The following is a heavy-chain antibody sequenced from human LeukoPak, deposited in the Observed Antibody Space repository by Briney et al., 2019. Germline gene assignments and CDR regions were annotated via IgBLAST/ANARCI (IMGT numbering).Heavy chain of an antibody. CDR3: ARLHQGVVVVTAAPGSWFDP. CDR1: GYDFTNYW. V-gene: IGHV5-51*01. J-gene: IGHJ5*02. CDR2: IYPRDSDT. D-gene: IGHD2-15*01. Sequence: GESLQISCQASGYDFTNYWIGWVRQMPGKGLEWMGIIYPRDSDTRYSPSFQGQVTISADKSISTAYLQWRSLKASDTAMYYCARLHQGVVVVTAAPGSWFDPWGQGTPVTVSS.